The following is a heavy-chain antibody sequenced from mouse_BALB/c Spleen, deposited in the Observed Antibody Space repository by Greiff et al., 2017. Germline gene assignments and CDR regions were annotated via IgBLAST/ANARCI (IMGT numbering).Heavy chain of an antibody. Sequence: EVKLVESGGGLVKPGGSLKLSCAASGFTFSSYAMSWVRQTPEKRLEWVATISSGGSYTYYPDSVKGRFTISRDNAKNTLYLQMSSLRSEDTAMYYCARQGGYYYFDYWGQGTTLTVSS. CDR3: ARQGGYYYFDY. D-gene: IGHD2-3*01. CDR1: GFTFSSYA. J-gene: IGHJ2*01. CDR2: ISSGGSYT. V-gene: IGHV5-9-3*01.